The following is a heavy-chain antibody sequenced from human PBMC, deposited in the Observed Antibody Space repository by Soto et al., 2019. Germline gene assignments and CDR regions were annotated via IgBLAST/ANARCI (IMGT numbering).Heavy chain of an antibody. CDR3: ARAGYCGPGCYYYFDY. V-gene: IGHV3-7*01. D-gene: IGHD2-21*02. CDR1: GFTSGSYW. J-gene: IGHJ4*02. Sequence: PGGSLRLSCAVSGFTSGSYWMNWVRLIPGKGLEWVAYIKPDGSATYYVDSVKGRFTISRDNAKNSLYLQMNSLRVEDTSVYYCARAGYCGPGCYYYFDYWGQGTLVTVS. CDR2: IKPDGSAT.